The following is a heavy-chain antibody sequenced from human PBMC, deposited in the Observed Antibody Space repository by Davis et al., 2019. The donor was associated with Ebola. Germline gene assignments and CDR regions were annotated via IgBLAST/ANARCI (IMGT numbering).Heavy chain of an antibody. Sequence: GESLKISCAASGFTFSSYWMSWVRQAPGKGLEWVANIKQDGSEKYYVDSVKGRFTISRDNAKNSLYLQMNSLRAEDTAVYYCAKDRQSYYYDSSGSHPFDYWGQGTLVTVSS. V-gene: IGHV3-7*03. CDR3: AKDRQSYYYDSSGSHPFDY. J-gene: IGHJ4*02. CDR1: GFTFSSYW. CDR2: IKQDGSEK. D-gene: IGHD3-22*01.